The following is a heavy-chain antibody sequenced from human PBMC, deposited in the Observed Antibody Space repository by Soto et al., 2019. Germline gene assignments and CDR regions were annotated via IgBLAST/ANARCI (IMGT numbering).Heavy chain of an antibody. Sequence: QVQMQESGPGLVKPSQTMYLTCSVSGGSIIDSGSFYWNWIRQHPGKGLEWIGYIYYSGSTYYNRSLKSRATISLATSKNQFSLKLTSVTAADTAIYYCAIGEVVAFNWFDPWGQGTLVTVSS. J-gene: IGHJ5*02. CDR2: IYYSGST. CDR3: AIGEVVAFNWFDP. D-gene: IGHD2-15*01. CDR1: GGSIIDSGSFY. V-gene: IGHV4-31*03.